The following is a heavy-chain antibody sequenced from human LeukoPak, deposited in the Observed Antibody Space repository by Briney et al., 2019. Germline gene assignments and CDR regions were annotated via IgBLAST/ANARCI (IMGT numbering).Heavy chain of an antibody. J-gene: IGHJ4*02. D-gene: IGHD2-15*01. Sequence: SETLSLTCTVSGGSINSDGYYWTWIRQHPGKGLEWIGYIYYSGTTYYNPSLESRVTLSVDTSKNQFSLRLSSVTAADTAVYYCARGRVPATSVTGYWCQGTLVTVSS. V-gene: IGHV4-31*03. CDR1: GGSINSDGYY. CDR2: IYYSGTT. CDR3: ARGRVPATSVTGY.